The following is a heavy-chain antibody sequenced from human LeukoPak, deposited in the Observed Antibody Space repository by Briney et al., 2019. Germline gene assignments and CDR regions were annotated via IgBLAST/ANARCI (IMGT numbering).Heavy chain of an antibody. CDR1: GGSFSGYY. D-gene: IGHD3-22*01. CDR3: ARDYYDSSGYHNWFDP. J-gene: IGHJ5*02. CDR2: INHSGST. Sequence: SETLSLTCAVYGGSFSGYYWSWIRQPPGKGLEWIGEINHSGSTNYNPSLKSRVTISVDTSKNQFSLKLSSVTAADTAVYYCARDYYDSSGYHNWFDPWGQGTLVTVSS. V-gene: IGHV4-34*01.